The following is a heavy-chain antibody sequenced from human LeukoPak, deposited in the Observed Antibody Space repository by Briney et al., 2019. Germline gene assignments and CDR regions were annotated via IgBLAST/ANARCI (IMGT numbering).Heavy chain of an antibody. CDR1: GYSFTGYY. J-gene: IGHJ4*02. V-gene: IGHV1-2*02. Sequence: RASVKASCKASGYSFTGYYIHWVRQAPGQGLEWMGWINPNTGGTNYAQKFQGRVTMTRDTSISTAYMELSGLRSDDTAVYYCARGVRSSSFVYWGQGALVTVSS. CDR3: ARGVRSSSFVY. CDR2: INPNTGGT. D-gene: IGHD6-6*01.